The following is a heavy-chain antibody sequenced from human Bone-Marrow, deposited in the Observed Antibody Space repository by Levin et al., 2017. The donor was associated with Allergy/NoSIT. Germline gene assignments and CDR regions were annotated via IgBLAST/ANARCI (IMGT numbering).Heavy chain of an antibody. Sequence: ASVKVSCKASGYTFTSYDINWVRQATGQGLEWMGWMNPNSGNTGYAQKFQGRVTMTRNTSISTAYMELSSLRSEDTAVYYCARVQGGISSTSCYTPGAFDIWGQGTMVTVSS. CDR2: MNPNSGNT. D-gene: IGHD2-2*02. J-gene: IGHJ3*02. CDR3: ARVQGGISSTSCYTPGAFDI. CDR1: GYTFTSYD. V-gene: IGHV1-8*01.